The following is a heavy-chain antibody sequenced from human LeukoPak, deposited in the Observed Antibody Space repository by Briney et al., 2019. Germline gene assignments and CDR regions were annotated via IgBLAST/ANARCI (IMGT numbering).Heavy chain of an antibody. Sequence: VASVNVSCKASGYTFTIYGISWVRQAPGQGLEWMGWISAYNGNTNYAQKLQGRVTMTTDTSTSTAYMELRSLRSDDTAVYYCGIQLVLYYGMDVWGQGTTVTVSS. CDR3: GIQLVLYYGMDV. CDR2: ISAYNGNT. D-gene: IGHD5-18*01. J-gene: IGHJ6*02. CDR1: GYTFTIYG. V-gene: IGHV1-18*01.